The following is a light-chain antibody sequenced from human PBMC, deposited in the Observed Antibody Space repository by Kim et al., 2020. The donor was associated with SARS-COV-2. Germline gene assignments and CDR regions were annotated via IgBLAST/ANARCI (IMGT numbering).Light chain of an antibody. V-gene: IGLV3-19*01. CDR1: SLRSYY. J-gene: IGLJ2*01. CDR3: NSRDSNDNVV. CDR2: GKN. Sequence: SSELTQDPAVSVALGQTVNITCQGDSLRSYYATWYQQKPGQAPILVIYGKNNRPSGIPDRFSGSSSGNTASLTITGTQAGDEADYYCNSRDSNDNVVFGG.